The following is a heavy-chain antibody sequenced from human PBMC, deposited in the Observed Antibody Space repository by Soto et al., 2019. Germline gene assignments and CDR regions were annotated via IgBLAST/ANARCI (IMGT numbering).Heavy chain of an antibody. D-gene: IGHD2-2*02. V-gene: IGHV1-2*02. CDR3: AREEDCSSTSCYNGMDV. CDR2: INPNSGGT. Sequence: QVQLVQSGAEVKKPGASVKVSCKASGYTFTGYYMHWVRQAPGQGLEWMGWINPNSGGTNYAQKFQGRVTMTRDTSISTAYMELSRLRSDDTAVYYCAREEDCSSTSCYNGMDVWGQGTTVTVSS. J-gene: IGHJ6*02. CDR1: GYTFTGYY.